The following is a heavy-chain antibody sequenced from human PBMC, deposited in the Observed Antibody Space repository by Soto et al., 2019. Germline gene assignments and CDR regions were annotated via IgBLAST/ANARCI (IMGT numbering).Heavy chain of an antibody. V-gene: IGHV1-8*01. D-gene: IGHD6-13*01. J-gene: IGHJ6*02. CDR1: GYTFTSYD. CDR3: AREGIAAAGTHGMDV. Sequence: GASVKVSCKASGYTFTSYDINWVRQATGQGLEWMGWMNPNSGNTGYAQKFQGRVTMTRNTSISTAYMELSSLRSEDTAVYYCAREGIAAAGTHGMDVRAQGTTLTVSS. CDR2: MNPNSGNT.